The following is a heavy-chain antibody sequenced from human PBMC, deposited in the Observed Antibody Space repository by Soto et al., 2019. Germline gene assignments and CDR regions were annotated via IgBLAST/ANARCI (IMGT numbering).Heavy chain of an antibody. D-gene: IGHD5-18*01. CDR3: ARARGYSYGIDY. CDR1: GGTFSSYA. CDR2: IIPIFGTA. V-gene: IGHV1-69*13. Sequence: SVKVSCKASGGTFSSYAISWVRQAPGQGLEWMGGIIPIFGTANYAQKFQGRVTITAGESTSTAYMELSSLRSEDTAVYYCARARGYSYGIDYWGQGTLVTVSS. J-gene: IGHJ4*02.